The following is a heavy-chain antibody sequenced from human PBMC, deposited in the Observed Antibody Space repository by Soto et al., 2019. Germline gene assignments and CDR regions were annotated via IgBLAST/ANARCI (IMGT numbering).Heavy chain of an antibody. CDR3: AKEKGIQLWHQTPFDY. Sequence: GGSLRLSCAASGFSFSSSNFGMHWVRLPPGKGLDWVAVVGYSGSPKYYGDSVKGRFTISSDNSKNTLYLQMNSLRAEDTAVYYCAKEKGIQLWHQTPFDYWGQGTLVTVSS. V-gene: IGHV3-30*02. J-gene: IGHJ4*02. CDR2: VGYSGSPK. D-gene: IGHD5-18*01. CDR1: GFSFSSSNFG.